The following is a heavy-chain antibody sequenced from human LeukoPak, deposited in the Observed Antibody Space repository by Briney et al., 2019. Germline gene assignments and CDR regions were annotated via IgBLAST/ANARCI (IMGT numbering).Heavy chain of an antibody. CDR3: ARVKYGDYSYWFDP. J-gene: IGHJ5*02. V-gene: IGHV4-39*01. Sequence: SSETLSLTCTVSGGSTSSSSYFWGWIRQPPGKGLEWIGSIYYSGSTYYNPSLKSRVTISADTSKNQFSLKLSSVIAADTAVYYCARVKYGDYSYWFDPWGQGTLVTVSS. CDR2: IYYSGST. CDR1: GGSTSSSSYF. D-gene: IGHD4-17*01.